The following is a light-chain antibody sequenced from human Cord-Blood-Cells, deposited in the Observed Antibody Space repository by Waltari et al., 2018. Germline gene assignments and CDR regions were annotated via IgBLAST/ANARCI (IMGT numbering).Light chain of an antibody. J-gene: IGKJ1*01. Sequence: DIVMTQSPDSLAVSLGERATINCKSSQSVLYSPNNKNYLAWYQQKPGQPPKLLIYWASTRESGVPDRFSGSGSGTDFTLTISSLQAEDVAVYYCQQYYSTPPTFGQGTKVEIK. CDR1: QSVLYSPNNKNY. CDR3: QQYYSTPPT. CDR2: WAS. V-gene: IGKV4-1*01.